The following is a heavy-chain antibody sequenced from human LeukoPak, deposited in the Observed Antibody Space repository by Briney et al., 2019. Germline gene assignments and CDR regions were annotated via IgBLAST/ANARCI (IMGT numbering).Heavy chain of an antibody. CDR1: GFTFSSYG. Sequence: PGRSLRLSCAASGFTFSSYGMHWVRQAPGKGLEWVAVIWYDGSNKYYADSVKGRFTISRDNSKNTLYLQMNSLRAEDTAVYYCARDYVGQQLANTGLDYWGQGTLVTVSS. CDR3: ARDYVGQQLANTGLDY. J-gene: IGHJ4*02. CDR2: IWYDGSNK. V-gene: IGHV3-33*01. D-gene: IGHD6-13*01.